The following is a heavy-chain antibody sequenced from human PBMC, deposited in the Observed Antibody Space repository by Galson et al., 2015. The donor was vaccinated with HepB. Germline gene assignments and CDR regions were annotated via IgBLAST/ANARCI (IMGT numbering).Heavy chain of an antibody. Sequence: QSGAEVKKPGESLRISCKGSGYSFTSYWIAWVRQMPGKGLEWMGIIYPGDSDTRYSPSFQGQVTISADKSINTAYLQRSSLKASDTAMYYCARHGGIATINWYFDLWGRGTLVTVSS. V-gene: IGHV5-51*01. J-gene: IGHJ2*01. CDR3: ARHGGIATINWYFDL. D-gene: IGHD5-24*01. CDR2: IYPGDSDT. CDR1: GYSFTSYW.